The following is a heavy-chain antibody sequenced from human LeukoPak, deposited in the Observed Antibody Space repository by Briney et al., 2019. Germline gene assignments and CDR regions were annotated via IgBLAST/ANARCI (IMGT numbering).Heavy chain of an antibody. CDR1: GGSISSSSYY. CDR2: IYYSGST. J-gene: IGHJ3*02. V-gene: IGHV4-39*01. CDR3: ARLGYDILTGYFLPFDI. D-gene: IGHD3-9*01. Sequence: SETLFLTCTVSGGSISSSSYYWGWIRQPPGKGLEWIGSIYYSGSTYYNPSLKSRVTISVDTSKNQFSLKLSSVTAADTAVYYCARLGYDILTGYFLPFDIWGQGTMVTVSS.